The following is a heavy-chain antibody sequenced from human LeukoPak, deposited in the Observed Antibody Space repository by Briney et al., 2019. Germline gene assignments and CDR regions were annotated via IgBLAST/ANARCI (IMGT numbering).Heavy chain of an antibody. D-gene: IGHD4-17*01. CDR1: GFTFNTYA. Sequence: AGGSLRLSCAASGFTFNTYAMNWVRQAPGRGLEWFSGISDSGGYTSYADSVKGRFTISRDNSKDTLYLQMNSLKAEDTAIYYCAKADYGEFQYYFDYWGQGTLVTVSS. V-gene: IGHV3-23*01. CDR2: ISDSGGYT. J-gene: IGHJ4*02. CDR3: AKADYGEFQYYFDY.